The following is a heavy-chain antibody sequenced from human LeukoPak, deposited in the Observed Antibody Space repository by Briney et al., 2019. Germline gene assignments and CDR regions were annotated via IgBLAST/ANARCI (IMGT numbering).Heavy chain of an antibody. D-gene: IGHD2-2*01. Sequence: APVKVSCKASGYTFTGYYMHWVRQAPGQGLEWMGWINPNSGGTNYAQKFQGRVTMTRDTSISTAYMELSRLRSDDTAVYYCARAGWDSTGPNTPWFDPWGQGTLVTVSS. V-gene: IGHV1-2*02. J-gene: IGHJ5*02. CDR2: INPNSGGT. CDR1: GYTFTGYY. CDR3: ARAGWDSTGPNTPWFDP.